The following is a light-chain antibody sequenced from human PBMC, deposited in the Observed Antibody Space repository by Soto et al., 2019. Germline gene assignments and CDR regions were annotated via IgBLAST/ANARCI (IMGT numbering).Light chain of an antibody. CDR1: QDIGNF. Sequence: ILMTQSPSSLSAFVGDRVTITCRASQDIGNFLAWYQQKPWKVPKLLIYAASTLQSGVPSRFSGSGSGTDFTLTISSLQPEDVATYYCQKCKVAPFSFGGGTKVEIK. CDR2: AAS. V-gene: IGKV1-27*01. J-gene: IGKJ4*01. CDR3: QKCKVAPFS.